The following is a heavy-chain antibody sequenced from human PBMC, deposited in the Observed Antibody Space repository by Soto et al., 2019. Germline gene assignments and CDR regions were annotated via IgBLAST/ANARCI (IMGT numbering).Heavy chain of an antibody. D-gene: IGHD1-26*01. CDR1: GFTFSSYG. CDR2: ISYDGSNK. Sequence: GGSLRLSCAASGFTFSSYGMHWVRQAPGKGLEWVAVISYDGSNKYYADSVKGRFTISRDNSKNTLYLQMNSLRAEDTAVYYCAKDQLWSLSGSYTGHYYYGMDVWGQGTTVTVSS. J-gene: IGHJ6*02. V-gene: IGHV3-30*18. CDR3: AKDQLWSLSGSYTGHYYYGMDV.